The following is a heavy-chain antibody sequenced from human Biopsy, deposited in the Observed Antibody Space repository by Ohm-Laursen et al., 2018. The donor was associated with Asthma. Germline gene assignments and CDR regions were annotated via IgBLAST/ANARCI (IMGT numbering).Heavy chain of an antibody. V-gene: IGHV3-30*03. CDR2: ISFDGRYE. Sequence: SLRLSCAASGFTVSTNGMHWVRQVPGKGPEWVALISFDGRYEYYADSVKGRFTISRDNPMKRLYLQMSSLTAEDTAVYYCASRGGDFWSGYYMDYWGQGTLVTVSS. J-gene: IGHJ4*02. D-gene: IGHD3-3*01. CDR3: ASRGGDFWSGYYMDY. CDR1: GFTVSTNG.